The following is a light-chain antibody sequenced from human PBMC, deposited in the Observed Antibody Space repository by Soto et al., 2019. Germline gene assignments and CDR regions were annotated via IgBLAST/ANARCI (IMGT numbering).Light chain of an antibody. CDR3: QQANSFPLT. Sequence: DIQMTQSPSSVSASVGDRVTITCRASQGISNLLAWYQQKPGKAPNLLIHGASTLQSGVPSRFSGSGSGTDFTLTISSMQPEDFATYFCQQANSFPLTFGGGTRVEIK. J-gene: IGKJ4*01. CDR2: GAS. CDR1: QGISNL. V-gene: IGKV1-12*01.